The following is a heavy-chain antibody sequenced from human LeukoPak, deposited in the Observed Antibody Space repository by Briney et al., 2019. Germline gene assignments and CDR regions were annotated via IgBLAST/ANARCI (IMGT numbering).Heavy chain of an antibody. CDR1: GFTFRSYA. Sequence: GGSLRLSCAASGFTFRSYAMNWVRQAPGKGLEWVSAISGSGGSTYYADSVKGRFTISRDNSKNTLYLQMNSLRAEDTAVYYCAKGVVWSGYLNWFDPWGQGTLVTVSS. V-gene: IGHV3-23*01. D-gene: IGHD3-3*01. J-gene: IGHJ5*02. CDR3: AKGVVWSGYLNWFDP. CDR2: ISGSGGST.